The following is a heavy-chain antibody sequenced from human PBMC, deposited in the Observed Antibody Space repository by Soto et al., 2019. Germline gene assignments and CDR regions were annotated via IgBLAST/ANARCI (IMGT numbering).Heavy chain of an antibody. CDR1: GYTFTSYG. D-gene: IGHD2-8*01. CDR2: ISAYNGNT. J-gene: IGHJ5*02. V-gene: IGHV1-18*01. CDR3: AREYGYCTNGVCYEAYSGYDILPYNWFDP. Sequence: ASVKVSCKASGYTFTSYGISWVRQAPGQGLEWMGWISAYNGNTNYAQKLQGRVTMTTDTSTSTAYMELRSLRSDDTAVYYCAREYGYCTNGVCYEAYSGYDILPYNWFDPWGQGTLVTVSS.